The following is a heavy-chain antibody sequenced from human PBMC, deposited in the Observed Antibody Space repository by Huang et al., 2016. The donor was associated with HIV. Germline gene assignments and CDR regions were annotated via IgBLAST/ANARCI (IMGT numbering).Heavy chain of an antibody. Sequence: QVQLQQWGAELLKPSETLSLTCAVSGGSFSGHYWTWIRQPPGRGLEWIGEISDRGSTTDNPSLKSRVTISGDTSQSQFSLKLNSVTAADTAIYYCARMFKYDSGGYWGNDAFDIWGQGTMVTVSS. CDR3: ARMFKYDSGGYWGNDAFDI. D-gene: IGHD3-22*01. V-gene: IGHV4-34*02. CDR2: ISDRGST. CDR1: GGSFSGHY. J-gene: IGHJ3*02.